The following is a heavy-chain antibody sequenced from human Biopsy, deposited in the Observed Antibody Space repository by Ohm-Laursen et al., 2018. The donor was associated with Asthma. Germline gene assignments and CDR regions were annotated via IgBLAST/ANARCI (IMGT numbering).Heavy chain of an antibody. D-gene: IGHD1-26*01. CDR2: ISWNSGSI. CDR3: AKGEWELLEANFDY. V-gene: IGHV3-9*01. Sequence: SLRLSCAASGFTFDDYAMHWVRQAPGKGLEWVSGISWNSGSIGYADSVKSRFTISRDNAKNSLYLQMNSLRAEDTALYYCAKGEWELLEANFDYWGQGTLVTVPS. J-gene: IGHJ4*02. CDR1: GFTFDDYA.